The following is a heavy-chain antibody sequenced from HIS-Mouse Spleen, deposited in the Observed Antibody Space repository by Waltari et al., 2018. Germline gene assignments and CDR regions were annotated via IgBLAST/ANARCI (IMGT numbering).Heavy chain of an antibody. CDR2: ISSSSSYI. CDR3: ARDATGTTDY. CDR1: GFTFSSYS. Sequence: EVQLVESGGGLVKPGGSLRLSCAASGFTFSSYSMNWVRQDPGKGLEWVSSISSSSSYIYYADSVKGRFTISRDNAKNSLYLQMNSLRAEDTAVYYCARDATGTTDYWGQGTLVTVSS. V-gene: IGHV3-21*01. J-gene: IGHJ4*02. D-gene: IGHD1-7*01.